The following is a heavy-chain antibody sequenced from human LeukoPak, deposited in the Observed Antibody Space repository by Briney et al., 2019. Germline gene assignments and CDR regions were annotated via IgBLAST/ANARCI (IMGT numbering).Heavy chain of an antibody. CDR1: GGTFSSYA. J-gene: IGHJ4*02. D-gene: IGHD5-12*01. V-gene: IGHV1-69*13. CDR3: AAGQGGVYSGYDTNFDY. CDR2: IIPIFGTA. Sequence: ASVKVSCKASGGTFSSYAISWVRQAPGRGLEWMGGIIPIFGTANYAQKFQGRVTITADESTSTAYMELSSLRSEDTAVYYCAAGQGGVYSGYDTNFDYWDQGTLVTVSS.